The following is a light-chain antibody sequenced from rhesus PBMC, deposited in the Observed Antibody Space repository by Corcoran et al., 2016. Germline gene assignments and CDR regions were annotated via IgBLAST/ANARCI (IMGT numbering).Light chain of an antibody. CDR3: QQYNNWNS. CDR2: YAS. J-gene: IGKJ2*01. CDR1: QDINNY. V-gene: IGKV1-66*01. Sequence: DIQMTQSPSSLSASVGDRVTITCRASQDINNYLRWYQQKPGKAPKPLIYYASNLETGVPSRFSGSGAGTDFTLTISSLEPEDVGVYYCQQYNNWNSFGQGTKVEIK.